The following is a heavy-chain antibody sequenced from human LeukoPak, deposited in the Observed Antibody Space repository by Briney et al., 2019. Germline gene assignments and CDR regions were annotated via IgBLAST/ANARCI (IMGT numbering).Heavy chain of an antibody. J-gene: IGHJ5*02. Sequence: SETLSLTCTVSGASFSSYYWSWIRQPAGKGLEWIGSMYHNGSTYYNPSLKSRVTISVDTSKNQFSLKLTSVTAADTAVYYCARHPSGRMWLQQGGWFDPWGQGTLVTVSS. CDR1: GASFSSYY. D-gene: IGHD5-24*01. CDR2: MYHNGST. CDR3: ARHPSGRMWLQQGGWFDP. V-gene: IGHV4-59*05.